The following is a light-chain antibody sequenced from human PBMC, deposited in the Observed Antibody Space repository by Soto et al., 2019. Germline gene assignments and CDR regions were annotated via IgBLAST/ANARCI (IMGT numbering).Light chain of an antibody. Sequence: EIVMTQSPGTLSVFPGERATLSCRASQSVRTNLAWYQQKPGQAPRLLIYGASTRAPGIPARFSGSGAGTELTLTISSLQSEDFAVYSCQQYNDWPWTFGQGTTVEVK. V-gene: IGKV3-15*01. CDR2: GAS. CDR1: QSVRTN. CDR3: QQYNDWPWT. J-gene: IGKJ2*01.